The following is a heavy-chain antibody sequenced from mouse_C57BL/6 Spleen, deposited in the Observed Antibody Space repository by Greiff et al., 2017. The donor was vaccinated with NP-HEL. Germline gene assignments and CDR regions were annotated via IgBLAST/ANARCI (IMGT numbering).Heavy chain of an antibody. CDR3: AAGYYGSSYDYFDY. J-gene: IGHJ2*01. V-gene: IGHV14-2*01. Sequence: EVQLQQSGAELVKPGASVKLSCTASGFNIKDYYMHWVKQRTEQGLEWIGRIDPEDGETKYAPKFKGKATITADTSSNTAYLQLSSLTSEDTAVYYCAAGYYGSSYDYFDYWGQGTTLAVSS. CDR2: IDPEDGET. D-gene: IGHD1-1*01. CDR1: GFNIKDYY.